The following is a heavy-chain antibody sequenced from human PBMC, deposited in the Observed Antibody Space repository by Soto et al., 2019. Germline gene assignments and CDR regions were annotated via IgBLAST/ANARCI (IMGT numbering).Heavy chain of an antibody. D-gene: IGHD3-3*01. V-gene: IGHV4-34*01. CDR3: ARGVPFGHYSMDV. Sequence: SETLSLTCAVYGGSFSGYYWSWIRQPPGKGLEWIGEINHSGSTNYNPSLTRRVTISVDTSKNQFSLKLNSVTAADTAVYYCARGVPFGHYSMDVWGQGTTVTVSS. CDR2: INHSGST. J-gene: IGHJ6*02. CDR1: GGSFSGYY.